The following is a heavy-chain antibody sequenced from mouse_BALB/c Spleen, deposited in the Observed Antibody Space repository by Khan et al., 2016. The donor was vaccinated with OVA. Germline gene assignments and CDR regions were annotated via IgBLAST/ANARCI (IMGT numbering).Heavy chain of an antibody. Sequence: QVQLQQPGAELVKPGASVQLSCKASGYTFSSYWMLWVKQRPGQGLEWIGEINPSNGRTNYNEKFKGKATLTVDKSSSTAYMQLSSLTSEDSAVYYCARSTMITTEFVYWGQGTLVTVSA. J-gene: IGHJ3*01. CDR3: ARSTMITTEFVY. CDR1: GYTFSSYW. V-gene: IGHV1S81*02. CDR2: INPSNGRT. D-gene: IGHD2-4*01.